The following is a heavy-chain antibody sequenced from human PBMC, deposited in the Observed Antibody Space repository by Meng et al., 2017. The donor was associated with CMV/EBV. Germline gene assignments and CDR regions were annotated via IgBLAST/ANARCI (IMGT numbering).Heavy chain of an antibody. D-gene: IGHD3-3*01. V-gene: IGHV3-11*04. CDR3: SRVSRYDFWSGIYYYYGMDV. Sequence: GESLKISCAASGFTFRDYYMRWIRQAPGKGLGWVSYISSSGSTIYYEDSVKGRFTISRDNAKNSLYLQMNSLRAEDTAVYYCSRVSRYDFWSGIYYYYGMDVWGQGTTVTVSS. CDR2: ISSSGSTI. CDR1: GFTFRDYY. J-gene: IGHJ6*02.